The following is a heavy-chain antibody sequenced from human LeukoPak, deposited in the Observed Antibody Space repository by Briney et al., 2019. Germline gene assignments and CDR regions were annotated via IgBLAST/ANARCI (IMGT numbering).Heavy chain of an antibody. CDR3: ASTKNSSGWPSFDY. CDR1: GGSISSGGYY. CDR2: IYYSGST. V-gene: IGHV4-31*03. Sequence: PSQSLSLTCTVSGGSISSGGYYWSWIRQHPGKGLEWIGYIYYSGSTYYNPSLKSRVTISVDTSKNRFSLKLSSVTAADTAVYYCASTKNSSGWPSFDYWGQGTLVTVSS. J-gene: IGHJ4*02. D-gene: IGHD6-19*01.